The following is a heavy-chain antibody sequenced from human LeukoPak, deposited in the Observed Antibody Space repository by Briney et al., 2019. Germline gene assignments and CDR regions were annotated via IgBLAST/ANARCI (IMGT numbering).Heavy chain of an antibody. CDR1: GGSISSSSYY. V-gene: IGHV4-39*01. Sequence: PSETLSLTCPVSGGSISSSSYYWGWLRQPPGKGLEWIGSIYYSGSTYYNPSLKSRVTISVDTSKNQFSLKLSSVTAADTAVYYCARHKAAAGLPKNWFDPWGQGTLVTVSS. D-gene: IGHD6-13*01. CDR3: ARHKAAAGLPKNWFDP. CDR2: IYYSGST. J-gene: IGHJ5*02.